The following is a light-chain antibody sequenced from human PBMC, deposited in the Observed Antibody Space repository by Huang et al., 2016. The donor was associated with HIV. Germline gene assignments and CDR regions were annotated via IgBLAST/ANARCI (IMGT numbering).Light chain of an antibody. CDR1: ESLLHSKGHKY. Sequence: IVMTKSPLSLHVAPGEPASVSCNSNESLLHSKGHKYLVGSRQEPGQCPQLLIYLAANRAAGVPDRCSGSGSGTDFTLKISRVEAEDVGIYYCMQALQTPYTFGRGTKLEIK. J-gene: IGKJ2*01. CDR3: MQALQTPYT. CDR2: LAA. V-gene: IGKV2-28*01.